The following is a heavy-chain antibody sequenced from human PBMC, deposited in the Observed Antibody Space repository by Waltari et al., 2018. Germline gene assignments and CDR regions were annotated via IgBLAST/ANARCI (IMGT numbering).Heavy chain of an antibody. J-gene: IGHJ5*02. CDR1: GSTLAAYA. CDR3: AKDFAQYSGSHH. CDR2: ISWDGETT. V-gene: IGHV3-43*01. Sequence: QLVESVGGVVQPGGSLRLTCAGSGSTLAAYAMHWVRQVPGKGLEWVSYISWDGETTYYADSVKGRFTLSRDNSKNSVFLQMNSLRKEDTALYYCAKDFAQYSGSHHWGQGTLVTVSS. D-gene: IGHD1-26*01.